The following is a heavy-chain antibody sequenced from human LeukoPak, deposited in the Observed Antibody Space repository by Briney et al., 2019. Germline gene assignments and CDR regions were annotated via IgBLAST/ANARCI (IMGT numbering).Heavy chain of an antibody. CDR2: ISYDGSNK. V-gene: IGHV3-30*18. J-gene: IGHJ4*02. Sequence: AGGSLRLSCAASGFTFSSYGMHWVRQAPGKGLEWVAVISYDGSNKYYADSVKGRFTISRGNSKNTLYLQMNSLRAEDTAVYYCAKDSVDWGQGTLVTVSS. CDR3: AKDSVD. CDR1: GFTFSSYG.